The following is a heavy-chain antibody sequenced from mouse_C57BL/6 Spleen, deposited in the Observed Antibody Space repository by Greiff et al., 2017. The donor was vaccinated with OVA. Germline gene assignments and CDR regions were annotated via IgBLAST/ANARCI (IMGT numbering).Heavy chain of an antibody. Sequence: VQLQESGAELVKPGASVKLSCKASGYTFTSYWMHWVKQRPGRGLEWIGRIDPNSGGTKYNEKFKSKATLTVDKPSSTAYMQLSSLTSEDSAVYYCARSATTVVARYFDVWGTGTTVTVSS. D-gene: IGHD1-1*01. CDR3: ARSATTVVARYFDV. CDR1: GYTFTSYW. CDR2: IDPNSGGT. J-gene: IGHJ1*03. V-gene: IGHV1-72*01.